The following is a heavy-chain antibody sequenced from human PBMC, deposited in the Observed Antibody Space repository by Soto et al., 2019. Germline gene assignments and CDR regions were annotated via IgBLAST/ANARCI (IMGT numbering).Heavy chain of an antibody. J-gene: IGHJ6*02. Sequence: PGGSLRLSWGASGFTFSKYVMHWVRQAPGKGLVWVSRINIDGSGTPYADSVNGRFTISRDNAKNTVFLEMKNLRAEDTAVYYCARDSYAPHVWGQGTTVTVSS. CDR3: ARDSYAPHV. CDR2: INIDGSGT. V-gene: IGHV3-74*03. CDR1: GFTFSKYV. D-gene: IGHD4-17*01.